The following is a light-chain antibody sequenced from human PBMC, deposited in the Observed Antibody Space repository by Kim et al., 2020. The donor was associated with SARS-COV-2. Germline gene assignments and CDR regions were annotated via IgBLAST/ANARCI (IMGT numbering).Light chain of an antibody. CDR2: DAS. V-gene: IGKV3-15*01. CDR3: QQYTNWPTYT. CDR1: QSITRN. J-gene: IGKJ2*01. Sequence: EIVMTQSPATLSVSPGERATLSCRASQSITRNLAWYQQKPGQAPRLLIYDASTRATAIPARFSGSGSGTEFTLTISSLQSEDFAVYYCQQYTNWPTYTFGQGTKLEI.